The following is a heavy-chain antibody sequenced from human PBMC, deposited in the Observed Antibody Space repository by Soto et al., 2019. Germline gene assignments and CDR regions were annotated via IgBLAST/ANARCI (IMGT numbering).Heavy chain of an antibody. V-gene: IGHV3-23*01. J-gene: IGHJ4*02. CDR1: GFTFSSYA. Sequence: GGSLRLSCAASGFTFSSYAMSWVRQAPGKGLEWVSAISGSGGSTYYADSVKGRFTISRDNSKNTLYLQMNSLRAEDTAVYYCAKPVARIAAAGPDYYFDYWGQGTLVTVSS. CDR2: ISGSGGST. D-gene: IGHD6-13*01. CDR3: AKPVARIAAAGPDYYFDY.